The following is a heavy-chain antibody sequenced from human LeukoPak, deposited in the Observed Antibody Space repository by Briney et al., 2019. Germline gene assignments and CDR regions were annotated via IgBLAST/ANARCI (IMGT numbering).Heavy chain of an antibody. Sequence: ASVKVSCKASGYTFTGYYMHWVRQAPGQGLEWMGWINPNSGGTNYAQKFQGRVTMTRDTSISTAYMELSRLRSDDTAVYYCARARQRGYSYGRLDYWGQGTLVTVSS. V-gene: IGHV1-2*02. J-gene: IGHJ4*02. D-gene: IGHD5-18*01. CDR3: ARARQRGYSYGRLDY. CDR1: GYTFTGYY. CDR2: INPNSGGT.